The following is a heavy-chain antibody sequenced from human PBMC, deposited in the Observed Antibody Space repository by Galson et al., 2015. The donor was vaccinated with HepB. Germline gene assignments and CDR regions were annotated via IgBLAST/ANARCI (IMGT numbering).Heavy chain of an antibody. Sequence: SVKVSCKASGYTFTSYYFHWVRQAPGEGLEWMGIINPSGTSTNCAQKFQGRVTMTRDTSTSTLYMELSSLRSEDTAVYYCARGVGGYCSGGRCYSVRYLDYWGQGTLVTVSS. J-gene: IGHJ4*02. CDR3: ARGVGGYCSGGRCYSVRYLDY. V-gene: IGHV1-46*01. D-gene: IGHD2-15*01. CDR2: INPSGTST. CDR1: GYTFTSYY.